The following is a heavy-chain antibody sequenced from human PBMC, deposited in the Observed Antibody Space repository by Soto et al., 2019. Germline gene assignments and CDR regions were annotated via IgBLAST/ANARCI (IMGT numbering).Heavy chain of an antibody. V-gene: IGHV6-1*01. D-gene: IGHD3-22*01. CDR2: TFHRSKWYY. J-gene: IGHJ4*01. Sequence: PSQTLSLPCFISVDSVASNRAAWNWIRPSPSRGLEWLGRTFHRSKWYYHYAVSVESRITLNPDTSKNQFSLQLTSVTPEDTAVYYCTREHGSGFSDYWGQGILVTVSS. CDR1: VDSVASNRAA. CDR3: TREHGSGFSDY.